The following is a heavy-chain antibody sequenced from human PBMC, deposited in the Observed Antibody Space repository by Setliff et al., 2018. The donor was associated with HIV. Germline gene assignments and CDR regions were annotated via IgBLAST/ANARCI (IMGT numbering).Heavy chain of an antibody. Sequence: SLRLSCAASGFTFTSYDMSWVRQAPGKGLEWLATISKVGGSNTYYADSVKGRFTISRDSSKNTVYLQLNSLTPEDTAVYYCASDQQWLAQGWGGPHYWGQGTLVTVSS. CDR1: GFTFTSYD. CDR2: ISKVGGSNT. CDR3: ASDQQWLAQGWGGPHY. D-gene: IGHD6-19*01. J-gene: IGHJ4*02. V-gene: IGHV3-23*01.